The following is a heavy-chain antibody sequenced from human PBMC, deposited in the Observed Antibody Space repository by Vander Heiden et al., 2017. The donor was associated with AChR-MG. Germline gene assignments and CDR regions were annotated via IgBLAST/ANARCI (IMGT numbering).Heavy chain of an antibody. V-gene: IGHV4-59*01. D-gene: IGHD3-10*01. CDR2: IYYSGST. Sequence: QVQLQESGPGLVKPSETLSLTCTVPGGSISSYYWSWIRQPPGKGLEWIGYIYYSGSTNYNPSLKSRVTISVDTSKNQFSLKLSSVTAADTAVYYCARGESMVRGAEFDYWGQGTLVTVSS. CDR3: ARGESMVRGAEFDY. J-gene: IGHJ4*02. CDR1: GGSISSYY.